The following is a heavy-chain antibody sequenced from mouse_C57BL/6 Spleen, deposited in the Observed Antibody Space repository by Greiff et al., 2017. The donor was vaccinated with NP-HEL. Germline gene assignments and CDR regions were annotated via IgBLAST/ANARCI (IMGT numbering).Heavy chain of an antibody. J-gene: IGHJ2*01. D-gene: IGHD2-5*01. CDR3: ARLNSNNFDY. Sequence: EVQLVESGGDLVKPGGSLKLSCAASGFTFSSYGMSWVRQTPDKRLEWVATISSGGSYTYYPDSVKGRFTISRDNAKNTLYLQMSSLKSEDTAMYYCARLNSNNFDYWGQGTTLTVSS. V-gene: IGHV5-6*01. CDR1: GFTFSSYG. CDR2: ISSGGSYT.